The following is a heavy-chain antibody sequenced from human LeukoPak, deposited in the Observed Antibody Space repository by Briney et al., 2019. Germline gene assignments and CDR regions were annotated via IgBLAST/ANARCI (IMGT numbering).Heavy chain of an antibody. J-gene: IGHJ4*02. CDR1: GYTFTGYY. Sequence: ASVKVSCMASGYTFTGYYMHWVRQAPGQGLEWMGRINPNSGGTNYAQKFQGRVTMTRDTSISTAYMELSRLRSDDTAVYYCAREDGSSWFAGGLNYWGQGTLVTVSS. CDR2: INPNSGGT. D-gene: IGHD6-13*01. CDR3: AREDGSSWFAGGLNY. V-gene: IGHV1-2*06.